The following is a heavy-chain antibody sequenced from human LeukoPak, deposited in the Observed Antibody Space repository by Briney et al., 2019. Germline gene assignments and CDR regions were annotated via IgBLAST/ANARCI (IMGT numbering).Heavy chain of an antibody. D-gene: IGHD6-13*01. Sequence: GGSLRLSCAASGFTVSSNYMSWVRQAPGKGLQWVSVIYNDGATYYADSVKGRFIISRDNSKSTLYLQMSSLRAEDTAVYYCATSGEQQLARGACAFDNWGQGTMVTVSS. CDR1: GFTVSSNY. V-gene: IGHV3-53*01. CDR2: IYNDGAT. J-gene: IGHJ3*02. CDR3: ATSGEQQLARGACAFDN.